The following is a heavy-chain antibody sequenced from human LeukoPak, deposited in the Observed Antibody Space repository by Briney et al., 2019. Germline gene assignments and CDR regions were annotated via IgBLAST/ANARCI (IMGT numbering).Heavy chain of an antibody. Sequence: GGSLRLSCAASGFTFSSYWMHWVRQAPGKGLVWVSRINSDGSSTSYADSVKGRFTISRDNAKNTLYLQMNSLRAEDTAVYYCARELGAAGTEGWFDPWGQGTLVTVPS. J-gene: IGHJ5*02. V-gene: IGHV3-74*01. CDR2: INSDGSST. D-gene: IGHD6-13*01. CDR1: GFTFSSYW. CDR3: ARELGAAGTEGWFDP.